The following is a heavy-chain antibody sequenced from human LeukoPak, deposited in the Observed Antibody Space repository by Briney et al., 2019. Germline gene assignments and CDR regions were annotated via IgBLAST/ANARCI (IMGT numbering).Heavy chain of an antibody. Sequence: GGSLRLSCAASGFTFSNYAMSWVRQAPGKGLEWVSAISGSGGSTYYADSVKGRFTISRDNSKNTLYLQMNSLRAEDTAVYYCAKKTHYYGSGSYYREGFDYWGQGTLVTVSS. J-gene: IGHJ4*02. CDR2: ISGSGGST. CDR3: AKKTHYYGSGSYYREGFDY. V-gene: IGHV3-23*01. D-gene: IGHD3-10*01. CDR1: GFTFSNYA.